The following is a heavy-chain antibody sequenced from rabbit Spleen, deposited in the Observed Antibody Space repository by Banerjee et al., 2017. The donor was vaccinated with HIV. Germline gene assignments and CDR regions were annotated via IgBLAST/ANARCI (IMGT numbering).Heavy chain of an antibody. Sequence: QSLEESGGDLVKPGASLTLTCTASGFSFSSRFYMCWVRQAPGKGLEWIACIDSGSSGDTYYASWAKGRFTISKTSSTTVTLQMTRLTAADTATYFCARDTSSSFSSYGMDLWGQGTLVTVS. CDR1: GFSFSSRFY. CDR2: IDSGSSGDT. D-gene: IGHD1-1*01. J-gene: IGHJ6*01. CDR3: ARDTSSSFSSYGMDL. V-gene: IGHV1S40*01.